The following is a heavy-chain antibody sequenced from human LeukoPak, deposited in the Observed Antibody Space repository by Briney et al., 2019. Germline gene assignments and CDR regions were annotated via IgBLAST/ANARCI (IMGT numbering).Heavy chain of an antibody. D-gene: IGHD3-22*01. V-gene: IGHV3-33*01. CDR3: ARDFGFSPSSGYSFDY. CDR1: GFTFSRYG. CDR2: IWYDGSNR. Sequence: GGALRLSCAASGFTFSRYGMHWVRQPPGKGLEWVGVIWYDGSNRQYADSVKGRFTISRDNSKNTLYLQMNSLRAEDTAVYYCARDFGFSPSSGYSFDYWGQGTLVTVSS. J-gene: IGHJ4*02.